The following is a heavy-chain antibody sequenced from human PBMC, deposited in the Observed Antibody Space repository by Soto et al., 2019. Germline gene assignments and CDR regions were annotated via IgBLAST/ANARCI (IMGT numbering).Heavy chain of an antibody. D-gene: IGHD1-26*01. CDR2: IYYSGST. V-gene: IGHV4-59*01. Sequence: SETLSLTCTVSGGSISSYYWSWIRQPPGKGLEWIGYIYYSGSTNYNPSLKSRVTISVDTSKNQFSLKLSSVTAADTAVYYCARENSGSYYYYYGMDVWGQGTTVTVSS. CDR1: GGSISSYY. CDR3: ARENSGSYYYYYGMDV. J-gene: IGHJ6*02.